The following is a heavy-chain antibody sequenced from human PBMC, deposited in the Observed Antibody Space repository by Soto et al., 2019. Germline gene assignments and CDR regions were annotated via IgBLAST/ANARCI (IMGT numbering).Heavy chain of an antibody. V-gene: IGHV4-28*01. CDR1: GYSISSNNW. CDR2: IYYSGTT. Sequence: SETLSLTCAVSGYSISSNNWWGWIRQPPGKGLEWIGYIYYSGTTYYNPSLKSRVTMSVDTSKNQFSLKLTSVTAVDTAVYYCARREIQGPIDYWGQGTLVPVSS. D-gene: IGHD1-26*01. J-gene: IGHJ4*02. CDR3: ARREIQGPIDY.